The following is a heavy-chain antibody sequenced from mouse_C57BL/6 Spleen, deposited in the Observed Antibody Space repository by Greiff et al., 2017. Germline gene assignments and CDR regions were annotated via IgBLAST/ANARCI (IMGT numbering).Heavy chain of an antibody. Sequence: EVQVVESGGGLVKPGGSLKLSCAASGFTFSSYAMSWVRQPPEKRLEWVATISDGGSYTYYPDNVKGRFTISRDNAKNNLYLQMSHLKSEDTAMYYCARYYREMYFDVWGTGTTVTVSS. V-gene: IGHV5-4*01. J-gene: IGHJ1*03. CDR3: ARYYREMYFDV. D-gene: IGHD2-12*01. CDR1: GFTFSSYA. CDR2: ISDGGSYT.